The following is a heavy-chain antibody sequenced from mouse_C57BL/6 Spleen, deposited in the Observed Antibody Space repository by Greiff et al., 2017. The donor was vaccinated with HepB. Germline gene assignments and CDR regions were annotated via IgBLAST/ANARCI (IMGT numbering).Heavy chain of an antibody. J-gene: IGHJ1*03. CDR3: AREVYGSSPYWYFDV. D-gene: IGHD1-1*01. CDR2: ISYDGSN. V-gene: IGHV3-6*01. CDR1: GYSITSGYY. Sequence: DVKLVESGPGLVKPSQSLSLTCSVTGYSITSGYYWNWIRQFPGNKLEWMGYISYDGSNNYNPSLKNRISITRDTSKNQFFLKLNSVTTEDTATYYCAREVYGSSPYWYFDVWGTGTTVTVSS.